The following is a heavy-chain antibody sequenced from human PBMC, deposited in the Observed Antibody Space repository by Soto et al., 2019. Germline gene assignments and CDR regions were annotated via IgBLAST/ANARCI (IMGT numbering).Heavy chain of an antibody. CDR2: IYYSGST. CDR3: ARARGSYIVY. D-gene: IGHD2-15*01. J-gene: IGHJ4*02. Sequence: SETLSLTCTVSGGSISSGDYYWSWLRQPPGKGLEWIGYIYYSGSTNYNPSLKSRVTIPVDTSKNQFSLKLSSVTAADTAVYYMARARGSYIVYWCQGTLVTVS. V-gene: IGHV4-61*08. CDR1: GGSISSGDYY.